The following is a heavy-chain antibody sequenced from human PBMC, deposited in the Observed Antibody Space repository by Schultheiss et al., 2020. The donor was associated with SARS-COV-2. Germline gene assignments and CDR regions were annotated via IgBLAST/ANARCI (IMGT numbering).Heavy chain of an antibody. CDR1: GGSISSGGYY. D-gene: IGHD3-9*01. V-gene: IGHV4-31*03. Sequence: SETLSLTCTVSGGSISSGGYYWSWIRQHPGKGLEWIGYIYYSGSTYYNPSLKSRVTISVDTSKNQFSLKLSSVTAADTAVYYCARDYDILTGVSYYFDYWGQGTLVTVSS. CDR2: IYYSGST. J-gene: IGHJ4*02. CDR3: ARDYDILTGVSYYFDY.